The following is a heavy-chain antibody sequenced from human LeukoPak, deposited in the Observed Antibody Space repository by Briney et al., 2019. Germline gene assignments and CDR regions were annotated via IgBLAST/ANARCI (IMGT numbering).Heavy chain of an antibody. Sequence: ASVKVSCKSSGYIFTSYDIYWVRQATGQGLEWMGWMNPNSGNTGYAQKFQGRVTMTTNTSISTAYMELSSLRSEDTAVYYCARGITLIRGLIITWFDPWGPGTLVAVSS. CDR1: GYIFTSYD. CDR2: MNPNSGNT. D-gene: IGHD3-10*01. CDR3: ARGITLIRGLIITWFDP. J-gene: IGHJ5*02. V-gene: IGHV1-8*01.